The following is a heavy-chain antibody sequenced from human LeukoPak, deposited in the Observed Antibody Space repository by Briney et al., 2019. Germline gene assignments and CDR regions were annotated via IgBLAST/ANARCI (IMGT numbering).Heavy chain of an antibody. CDR1: GFTFSSYS. CDR3: ARPPTIFGVVTTYYFDY. Sequence: GGSLRLSCAASGFTFSSYSMNWVRQAPGKGLEWVANIKQDGSEKYYVDSVKGRFTISRDNAKNSLYLQMNSLRAEDTAVYYCARPPTIFGVVTTYYFDYWGQGTLVTVSS. J-gene: IGHJ4*02. CDR2: IKQDGSEK. D-gene: IGHD3-3*01. V-gene: IGHV3-7*01.